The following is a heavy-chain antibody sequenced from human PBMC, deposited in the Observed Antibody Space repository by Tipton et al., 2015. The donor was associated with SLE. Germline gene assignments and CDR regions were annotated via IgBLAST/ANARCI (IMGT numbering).Heavy chain of an antibody. Sequence: TLSLTCTVSGGSISSSSYYWGWIRQPPGKGLEWIGSIYYSGTTYYNPSLKSRVTISVDTSKNQFSLKLSSVTAADTAVYYCAGSGYRYGAPKDYWGQGTLVTVSS. CDR3: AGSGYRYGAPKDY. CDR2: IYYSGTT. CDR1: GGSISSSSYY. D-gene: IGHD5-18*01. J-gene: IGHJ4*02. V-gene: IGHV4-39*07.